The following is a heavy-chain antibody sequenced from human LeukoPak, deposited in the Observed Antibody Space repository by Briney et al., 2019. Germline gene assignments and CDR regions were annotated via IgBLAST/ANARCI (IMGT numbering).Heavy chain of an antibody. Sequence: SETLSLTCTVSGGSISSSSYYWGWIRQPPGKGLEWIGSIYYSGSTYYNPSLKSRVTISVDTSKNQFSLKLSPVTAADTAVYYCARPRDYDFWSGSPSWSDAFDIWGQGTMVTVSS. J-gene: IGHJ3*02. CDR2: IYYSGST. CDR3: ARPRDYDFWSGSPSWSDAFDI. D-gene: IGHD3-3*01. CDR1: GGSISSSSYY. V-gene: IGHV4-39*01.